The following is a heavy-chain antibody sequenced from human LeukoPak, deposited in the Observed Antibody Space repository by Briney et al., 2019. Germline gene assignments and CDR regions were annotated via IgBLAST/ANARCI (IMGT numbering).Heavy chain of an antibody. CDR2: ISSSSSYI. D-gene: IGHD6-13*01. CDR1: GFTFSSYS. Sequence: PGGSLRLSCAASGFTFSSYSMNWVRQAPGKGLEWVSSISSSSSYIYYADSVKGRFTISRDNAKNSLYLHMNSLRAEDTAVYYCARVGYSSSFFDYWGQGTLVTVSS. J-gene: IGHJ4*02. V-gene: IGHV3-21*01. CDR3: ARVGYSSSFFDY.